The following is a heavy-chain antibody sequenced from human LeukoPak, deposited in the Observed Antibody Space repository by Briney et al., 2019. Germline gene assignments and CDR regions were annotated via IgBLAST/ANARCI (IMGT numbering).Heavy chain of an antibody. D-gene: IGHD3-10*01. J-gene: IGHJ4*02. CDR1: GDSIITSRYY. CDR3: ARVSYGLFDY. Sequence: SETLSLTCTVSGDSIITSRYYWGWIRQPPGKGLEWVGSVYYSGSTYYNSSLKSRVVTSVDTSKKQFSLKLSSVTAADTAVYYCARVSYGLFDYWGQGTLVTVSS. V-gene: IGHV4-39*07. CDR2: VYYSGST.